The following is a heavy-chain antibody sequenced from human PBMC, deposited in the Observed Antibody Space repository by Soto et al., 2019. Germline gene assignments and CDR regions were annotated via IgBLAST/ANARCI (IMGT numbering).Heavy chain of an antibody. CDR1: GFTFSSYG. V-gene: IGHV3-33*01. J-gene: IGHJ6*02. CDR3: ARDGGIAAAGTYYGMDV. CDR2: IWYDGSNK. Sequence: QVQLVESGGGVVQPGRSLRLSCAASGFTFSSYGMHWVRQAPGKGLEWVAVIWYDGSNKYYADSVKGRFTISRDNSKNTLYMQMNSLRAEDTAVYYCARDGGIAAAGTYYGMDVWGQGTTVTVSS. D-gene: IGHD6-13*01.